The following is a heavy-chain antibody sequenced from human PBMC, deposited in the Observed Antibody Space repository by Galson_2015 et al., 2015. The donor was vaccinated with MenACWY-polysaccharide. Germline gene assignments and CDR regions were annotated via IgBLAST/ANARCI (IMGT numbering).Heavy chain of an antibody. Sequence: SLRLSCAASGFTFSSYWMHWVRQVPGKGLEWVSRISSDGSSTSYADSVKGRFTISRDNAKNTLHLQMNSLRVEDTAVYYCARFQGGHSNDWHHPYYFDYWGQGTLVTVS. D-gene: IGHD6-13*01. CDR3: ARFQGGHSNDWHHPYYFDY. V-gene: IGHV3-74*01. J-gene: IGHJ4*02. CDR2: ISSDGSST. CDR1: GFTFSSYW.